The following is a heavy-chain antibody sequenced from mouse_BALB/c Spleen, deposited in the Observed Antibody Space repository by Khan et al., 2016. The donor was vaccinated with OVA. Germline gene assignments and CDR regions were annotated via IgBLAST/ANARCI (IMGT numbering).Heavy chain of an antibody. Sequence: LKQSGSELVRPGASVKLSCKASGYTFTSYWMHWVKQRPGQGLEWIGDLYPGSGSTNYDEKFKSKATLTVDTSSSTAYMQLSSLTSEDSAVYYCTRWSYWFAYWGQGTLVTVSA. CDR2: LYPGSGST. D-gene: IGHD2-12*01. V-gene: IGHV1S22*01. J-gene: IGHJ3*01. CDR3: TRWSYWFAY. CDR1: GYTFTSYW.